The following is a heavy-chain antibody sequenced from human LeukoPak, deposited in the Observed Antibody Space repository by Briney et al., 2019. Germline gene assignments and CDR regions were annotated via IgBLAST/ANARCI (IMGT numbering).Heavy chain of an antibody. CDR2: IKHDGSET. D-gene: IGHD7-27*01. CDR3: AKNGGPHGMDV. J-gene: IGHJ6*04. CDR1: GFTFSNIR. Sequence: GGSLRHSCAASGFTFSNIRISWVGQAPGKGLEWVANIKHDGSETNYVDSVKGRFTISRDNAKNSLHLQMNSLRAEDTAVYYCAKNGGPHGMDVWGTGVTVTVSS. V-gene: IGHV3-7*02.